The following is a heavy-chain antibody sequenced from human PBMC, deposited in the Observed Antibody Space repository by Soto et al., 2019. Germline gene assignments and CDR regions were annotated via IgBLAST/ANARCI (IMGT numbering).Heavy chain of an antibody. D-gene: IGHD2-2*01. Sequence: ASVKVSCKASGYTFTSYAMHWVLQAPGQRLEWMGWINAGNGNTKYSQKFQGRVTITRDTSASTAYMELSSLRSEDTAVYYCARDLGYCSSTSCYEFVFDYWGQGTLVTVSS. V-gene: IGHV1-3*01. CDR1: GYTFTSYA. J-gene: IGHJ4*02. CDR3: ARDLGYCSSTSCYEFVFDY. CDR2: INAGNGNT.